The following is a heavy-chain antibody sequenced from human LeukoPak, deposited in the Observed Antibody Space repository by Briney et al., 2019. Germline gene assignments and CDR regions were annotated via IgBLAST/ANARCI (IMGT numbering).Heavy chain of an antibody. CDR3: VRDFEWSFDT. Sequence: GGSLRLSCAASGFTFSSYGMHWVRQAPGKGLEWFSFIRNDGNDKYYADSVKGRFTISRDNSKNTLYLQMNSLRPEDTALYYCVRDFEWSFDTWDQGTLVTVSS. V-gene: IGHV3-30*02. CDR1: GFTFSSYG. CDR2: IRNDGNDK. D-gene: IGHD3-3*01. J-gene: IGHJ4*02.